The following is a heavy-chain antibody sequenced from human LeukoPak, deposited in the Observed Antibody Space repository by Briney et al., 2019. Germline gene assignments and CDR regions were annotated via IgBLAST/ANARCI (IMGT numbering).Heavy chain of an antibody. Sequence: PSETPSLTCAVYGGSFSGYYWSWIRQPPGKGLEWIGEINHSGSTNYNPSLKSRVTISVDTSKNQFSLKLSSVTAADTAVYYCARGGAAAAGKAVDYWGRGTLVTVSS. CDR2: INHSGST. CDR1: GGSFSGYY. CDR3: ARGGAAAAGKAVDY. V-gene: IGHV4-34*01. D-gene: IGHD6-13*01. J-gene: IGHJ4*02.